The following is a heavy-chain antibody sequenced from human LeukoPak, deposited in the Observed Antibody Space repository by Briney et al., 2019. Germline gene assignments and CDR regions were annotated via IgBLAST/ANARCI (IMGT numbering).Heavy chain of an antibody. CDR3: ARVARDGWFDP. V-gene: IGHV3-64*01. CDR1: GFTFSSYA. D-gene: IGHD5-24*01. J-gene: IGHJ5*02. CDR2: IDNNGGST. Sequence: GGSLRLSCAASGFTFSSYAMHWVRQAAGKGLEYVSAIDNNGGSTYYANSVRGRFTISRDNSKNTLYLQMGSLRVEDMAVYYCARVARDGWFDPWGQGTLVTVSS.